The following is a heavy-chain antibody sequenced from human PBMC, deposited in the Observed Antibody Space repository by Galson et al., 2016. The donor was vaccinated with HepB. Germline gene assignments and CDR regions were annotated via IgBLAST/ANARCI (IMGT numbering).Heavy chain of an antibody. CDR1: GYRFTDYW. D-gene: IGHD3-22*01. CDR3: ARRNYFGSSGYLDAFDI. CDR2: IFPHDSET. V-gene: IGHV5-51*01. J-gene: IGHJ3*02. Sequence: QSGAEVKQPGESLKISCQGSGYRFTDYWITWVRQMPGKGLEWMGIIFPHDSETTYSPSFQGQVTISVDDSLNTAYLQWSSLKASDTAMYYCARRNYFGSSGYLDAFDIWGLGTMVIVSS.